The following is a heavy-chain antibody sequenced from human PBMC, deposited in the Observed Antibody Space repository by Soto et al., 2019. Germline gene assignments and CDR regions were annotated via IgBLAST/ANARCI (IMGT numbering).Heavy chain of an antibody. Sequence: QITLEESGPTLVKPTQTLTLTCTFSGFSLSTSRVGVGWIRQPPGKAPEWLALIYWDDDKRYSPSLKSRLTITKDTTKNPVVLTMANMDPVDTATYSCGHQIYTYGPTYFDYWGQGTLVTVSS. D-gene: IGHD5-18*01. CDR2: IYWDDDK. CDR3: GHQIYTYGPTYFDY. V-gene: IGHV2-5*02. J-gene: IGHJ4*02. CDR1: GFSLSTSRVG.